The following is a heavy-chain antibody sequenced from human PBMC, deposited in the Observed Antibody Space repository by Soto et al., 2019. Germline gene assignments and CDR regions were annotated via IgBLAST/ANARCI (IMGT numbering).Heavy chain of an antibody. V-gene: IGHV5-51*01. Sequence: ESLKISCKGSGYSFSSYWIGWVRQMPGKGLEWMGIIHPGDSDTRYGPSFQGQVIISADKSISTAYLQWSSLKASDTAMYYCAKTTFYYDSSGYYYVYYFDYWGQGTRVTVSS. CDR3: AKTTFYYDSSGYYYVYYFDY. J-gene: IGHJ4*02. CDR2: IHPGDSDT. D-gene: IGHD3-22*01. CDR1: GYSFSSYW.